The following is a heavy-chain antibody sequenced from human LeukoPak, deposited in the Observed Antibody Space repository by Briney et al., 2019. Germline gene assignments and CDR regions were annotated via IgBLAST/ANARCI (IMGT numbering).Heavy chain of an antibody. CDR1: GFTFSSYS. Sequence: GGSLRLSCAASGFTFSSYSMNWVRQAPGKGLEWVSSISSSSSYIYYADSVKGRFTISRDNAKNSLYPQMNSLRAEDTAVYYCARDYLMREYQLLGKAFDPWGQGTLVTVSS. CDR3: ARDYLMREYQLLGKAFDP. J-gene: IGHJ5*02. CDR2: ISSSSSYI. D-gene: IGHD2-2*01. V-gene: IGHV3-21*01.